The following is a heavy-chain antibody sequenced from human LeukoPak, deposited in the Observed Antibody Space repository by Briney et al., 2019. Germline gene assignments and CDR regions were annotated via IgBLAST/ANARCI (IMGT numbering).Heavy chain of an antibody. CDR3: ARVVSYGGSPYYFDY. CDR1: GYSISSGYY. D-gene: IGHD4-23*01. Sequence: SETLSLTCTVSGYSISSGYYWGWIRQPPGKGLEWIGSIYHSGSTYYNPSLKSRVTISVDTSKNQFSLKLSSVTAADTAVYYCARVVSYGGSPYYFDYWGQGTLVTVSS. CDR2: IYHSGST. J-gene: IGHJ4*02. V-gene: IGHV4-38-2*02.